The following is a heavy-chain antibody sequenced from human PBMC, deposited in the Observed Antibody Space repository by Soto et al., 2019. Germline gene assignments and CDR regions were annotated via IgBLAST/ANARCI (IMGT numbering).Heavy chain of an antibody. V-gene: IGHV4-39*01. CDR2: IYYSGST. CDR1: GGSISSSSYY. Sequence: QLQLQESGPGLVKPSETLSLTCTVSGGSISSSSYYWGWIRQPPGKGREWIGSIYYSGSTYYNPSLKSRVTISVDTSKNQFSLKLSSVTAADTAVYYCASWESTTVTTNLPFDYWGQGTLVTVSS. CDR3: ASWESTTVTTNLPFDY. J-gene: IGHJ4*02. D-gene: IGHD4-17*01.